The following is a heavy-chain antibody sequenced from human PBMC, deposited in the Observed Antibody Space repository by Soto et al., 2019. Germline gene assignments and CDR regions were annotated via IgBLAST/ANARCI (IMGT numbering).Heavy chain of an antibody. J-gene: IGHJ5*02. Sequence: EVQLVESGGGLVQPGGSLRLSCAASGFTFSSYSMNWVRQAPGKGLEWVSYISSSSSTIYYADSVKGRFTISRDNANNSLYLQMNSLRAEDTAVYYCAREALLNWVDPWGQGTLVTVAS. CDR1: GFTFSSYS. CDR2: ISSSSSTI. D-gene: IGHD2-15*01. CDR3: AREALLNWVDP. V-gene: IGHV3-48*01.